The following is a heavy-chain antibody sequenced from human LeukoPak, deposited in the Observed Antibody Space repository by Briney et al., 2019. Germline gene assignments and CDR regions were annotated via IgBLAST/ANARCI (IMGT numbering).Heavy chain of an antibody. V-gene: IGHV1-18*01. CDR3: ARGNQGSVGATTTGFDY. CDR1: GYTFTSYG. D-gene: IGHD1-26*01. CDR2: ISAYNGNT. J-gene: IGHJ4*02. Sequence: ASVKVSCEASGYTFTSYGVSWVRQAPGQGLEWVGWISAYNGNTNYAQKLQGRVTMTTDTSTSTAYMELRSLRSDDTAVYYCARGNQGSVGATTTGFDYWGQGTLVTVSS.